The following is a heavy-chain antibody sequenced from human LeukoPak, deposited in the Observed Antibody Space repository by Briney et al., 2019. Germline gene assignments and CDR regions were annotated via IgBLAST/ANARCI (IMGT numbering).Heavy chain of an antibody. CDR2: ISSSGSTI. Sequence: PGGSRRLSCAASGFAFRSYEMNWGRQAPGEGLEWVSYISSSGSTIYYAEFVKGRFTISRDNAKNSLYLQMNSLRAEDTAVYYCARKGGYGLDFDYWGQGTVVTVSS. J-gene: IGHJ4*02. D-gene: IGHD5-18*01. V-gene: IGHV3-48*03. CDR1: GFAFRSYE. CDR3: ARKGGYGLDFDY.